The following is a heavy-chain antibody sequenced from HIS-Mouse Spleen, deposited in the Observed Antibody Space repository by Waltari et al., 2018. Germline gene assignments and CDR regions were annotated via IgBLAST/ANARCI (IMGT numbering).Heavy chain of an antibody. J-gene: IGHJ4*02. V-gene: IGHV3-30*18. CDR1: GFTFSSYG. Sequence: QVQLVESGGGVVQPGRSLRRSCAASGFTFSSYGMHWVRQAPGKGLEWVAVISYDGSNKYYADSVKGRFTISRDNSKNTLYLQMNSLRAEDTAVYYCAKAWYSGYDYWGQGTLVTVSS. CDR3: AKAWYSGYDY. CDR2: ISYDGSNK. D-gene: IGHD5-12*01.